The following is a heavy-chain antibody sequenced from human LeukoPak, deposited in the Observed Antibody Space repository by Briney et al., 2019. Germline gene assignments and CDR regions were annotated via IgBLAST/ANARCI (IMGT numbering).Heavy chain of an antibody. D-gene: IGHD1-26*01. Sequence: GGSRRLSCAASGFTFDDYGMSWVRQAPGKGLEWVSGINWNGGSTGYADSVKGRFTISRDNSKNTLYLQMNSLRAEDTGVYYCANRISGSSSWGQGTLVTVSS. V-gene: IGHV3-20*04. J-gene: IGHJ5*02. CDR3: ANRISGSSS. CDR1: GFTFDDYG. CDR2: INWNGGST.